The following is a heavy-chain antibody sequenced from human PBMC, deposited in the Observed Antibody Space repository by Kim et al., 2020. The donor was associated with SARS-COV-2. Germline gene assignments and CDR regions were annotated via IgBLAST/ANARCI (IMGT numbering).Heavy chain of an antibody. J-gene: IGHJ4*02. V-gene: IGHV1-18*01. CDR3: ARAAVTTDYFDY. D-gene: IGHD4-17*01. Sequence: NYPQELQCSVTITTDTSTSTAYMELRSLGSDDTAVYYCARAAVTTDYFDYWGQGTLVTVSS.